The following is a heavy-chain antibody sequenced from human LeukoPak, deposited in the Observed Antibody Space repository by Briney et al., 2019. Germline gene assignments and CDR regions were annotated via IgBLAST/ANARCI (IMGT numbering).Heavy chain of an antibody. CDR1: GGSFSGYY. CDR2: INHSGST. CDR3: AREVLEDDAFDI. V-gene: IGHV4-34*01. J-gene: IGHJ3*02. Sequence: SETLSLTCDVYGGSFSGYYWSWIRQPPGKGLEWIGEINHSGSTNYNPSLKSRVTISVDTSKNQFSLKLSSVTAADTAVYYCAREVLEDDAFDIWGQGTMVTVSS. D-gene: IGHD5-24*01.